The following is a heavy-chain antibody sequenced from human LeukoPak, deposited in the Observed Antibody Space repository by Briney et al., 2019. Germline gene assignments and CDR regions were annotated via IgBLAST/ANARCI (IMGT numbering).Heavy chain of an antibody. CDR3: ARGLHGWEVMDYYYMDV. CDR1: GGTFSSYA. V-gene: IGHV1-69*13. J-gene: IGHJ6*03. Sequence: SVKVSCKASGGTFSSYAISWVQQAPGQGLEWMGGIIPIFGTANYAQKFQGRVTITADESTSTAYMELSSLRSEDTAVYYCARGLHGWEVMDYYYMDVWGQGTLVTVSS. D-gene: IGHD1-26*01. CDR2: IIPIFGTA.